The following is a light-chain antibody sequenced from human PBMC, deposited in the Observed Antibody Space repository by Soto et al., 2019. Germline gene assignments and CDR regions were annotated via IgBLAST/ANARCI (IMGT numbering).Light chain of an antibody. CDR3: QTWGTGIVV. Sequence: QLVLTQSPSASASLGASVKLTCTLSSLHSSYAIAWHQQQPEKGPRYLMKVNSDGSHSKGDGIPDRFSGSSSGAERYLTISSLQSEDEADYYCQTWGTGIVVFGGGTKLIVL. CDR1: SLHSSYA. J-gene: IGLJ2*01. V-gene: IGLV4-69*02. CDR2: VNSDGSH.